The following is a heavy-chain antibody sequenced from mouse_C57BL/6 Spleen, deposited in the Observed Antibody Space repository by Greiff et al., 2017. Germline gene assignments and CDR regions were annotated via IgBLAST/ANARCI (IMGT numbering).Heavy chain of an antibody. Sequence: EVKLMESGGGLVKPGGSLKLSCAASGFTFSDYGMHWVRQAPEKGLEWVAYISSGSSTIYSADTVKGRFTISRDNAKNTLFLQMTSLRSEDTAMYYCARRDYDGDWYFDVWGTGTTVTVSS. CDR1: GFTFSDYG. CDR3: ARRDYDGDWYFDV. D-gene: IGHD2-4*01. V-gene: IGHV5-17*01. CDR2: ISSGSSTI. J-gene: IGHJ1*03.